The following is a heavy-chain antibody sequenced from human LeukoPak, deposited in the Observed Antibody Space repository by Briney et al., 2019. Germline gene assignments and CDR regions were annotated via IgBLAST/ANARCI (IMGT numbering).Heavy chain of an antibody. V-gene: IGHV3-30*02. CDR1: GFTFSSYG. D-gene: IGHD3-22*01. CDR2: IRYDGSNK. J-gene: IGHJ3*02. Sequence: PGGSLRLSRAASGFTFSSYGMHWVRQAPGKGLEWVAFIRYDGSNKYYADSVKGRFTISRDNSKNTLYLQMNSLRAEDTAVYYCAKSFGYYYDSSGYPFDAFDIWGQGTMVTVSS. CDR3: AKSFGYYYDSSGYPFDAFDI.